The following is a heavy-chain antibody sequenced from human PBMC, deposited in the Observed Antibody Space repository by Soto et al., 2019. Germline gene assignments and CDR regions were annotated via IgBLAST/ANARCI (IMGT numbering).Heavy chain of an antibody. D-gene: IGHD2-2*02. Sequence: SLRLSCAAFGFDFNKYAMTWVRQAPGKGLQWVSSITSNGDSTYYADSVKGRFTTSRDNSKNTLYLQMNSLRADDTAVFYCAKDSPSYTTSPFYFGSWGQGTLVTVSS. CDR2: ITSNGDST. CDR3: AKDSPSYTTSPFYFGS. V-gene: IGHV3-23*01. J-gene: IGHJ4*02. CDR1: GFDFNKYA.